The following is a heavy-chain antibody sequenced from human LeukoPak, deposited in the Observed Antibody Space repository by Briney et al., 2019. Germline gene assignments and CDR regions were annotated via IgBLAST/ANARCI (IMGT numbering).Heavy chain of an antibody. CDR2: ISGSSSDI. Sequence: GGSLRLSSAASGFTFGSYSMNWFRQAPGKGLEWVSYISGSSSDIKYADSVKGRFTISRDNAKNSLYLQMNSLRDEDTAVYYCARDWFSGTNYKPLFDYWGQGTLVTVSS. CDR1: GFTFGSYS. D-gene: IGHD3-10*01. V-gene: IGHV3-48*02. CDR3: ARDWFSGTNYKPLFDY. J-gene: IGHJ4*02.